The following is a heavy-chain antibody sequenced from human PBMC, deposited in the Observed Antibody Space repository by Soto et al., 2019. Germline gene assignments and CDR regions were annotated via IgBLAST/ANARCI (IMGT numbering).Heavy chain of an antibody. CDR2: ISGSGGST. V-gene: IGHV3-23*01. CDR1: GFTFSSYA. Sequence: QPGGSLRLSCAASGFTFSSYAMSWVRQAPGKGLEWVSAISGSGGSTYYADSVKGRFTISRDNSKNTLYLQMNSLRAEDTAVYYCAKGLGSSSRRYCGMDVWGQGTTVTVSS. CDR3: AKGLGSSSRRYCGMDV. J-gene: IGHJ6*02. D-gene: IGHD6-13*01.